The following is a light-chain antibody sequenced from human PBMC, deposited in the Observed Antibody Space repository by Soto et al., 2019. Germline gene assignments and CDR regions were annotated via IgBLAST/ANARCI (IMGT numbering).Light chain of an antibody. CDR3: ASWDDSLNGGI. V-gene: IGLV1-44*01. Sequence: QAVVTQSPSVSGTPGQRVTISCSGSSSNIGTNTVNWYQQLQGTAPKLLIYSNNERPSGVPDRFSGSKSGTSASLAISGLQSEDEADYYCASWDDSLNGGIFGGGTKLTVL. CDR1: SSNIGTNT. J-gene: IGLJ2*01. CDR2: SNN.